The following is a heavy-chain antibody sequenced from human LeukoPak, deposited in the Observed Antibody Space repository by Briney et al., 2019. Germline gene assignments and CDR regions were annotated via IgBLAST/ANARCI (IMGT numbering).Heavy chain of an antibody. V-gene: IGHV4-39*07. CDR1: GGSISSSSYY. CDR2: IYYSGST. Sequence: SETLSLTCTVSGGSISSSSYYWGWIRQPPGKGLEWIGSIYYSGSTYYNPSLKSRVTISVDTSKNQFSLKLSSVTAADTAVYYCARYYDILTGYYETFFDYWGQGTLVTVSS. D-gene: IGHD3-9*01. CDR3: ARYYDILTGYYETFFDY. J-gene: IGHJ4*02.